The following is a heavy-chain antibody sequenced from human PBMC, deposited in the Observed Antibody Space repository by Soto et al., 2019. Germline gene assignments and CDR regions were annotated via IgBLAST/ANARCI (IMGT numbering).Heavy chain of an antibody. CDR3: ARPPLPKAYGTYYFDY. CDR1: GFTFSSYA. J-gene: IGHJ4*02. CDR2: ISGSGGST. Sequence: GGSLRLSCAASGFTFSSYAMSWVRQAPGKGLEWVSAISGSGGSTYYADSVKGRFTISRDNSKNTQNLQMNSLRAEDTAVYYCARPPLPKAYGTYYFDYWGQGTLVTVSS. D-gene: IGHD3-10*01. V-gene: IGHV3-23*01.